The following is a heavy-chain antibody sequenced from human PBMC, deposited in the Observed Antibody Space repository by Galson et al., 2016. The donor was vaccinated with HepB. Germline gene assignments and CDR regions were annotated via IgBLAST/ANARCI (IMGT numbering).Heavy chain of an antibody. D-gene: IGHD5-24*01. CDR2: IAYDGSKE. J-gene: IGHJ4*02. V-gene: IGHV3-30-3*01. CDR1: GFTFSSHP. CDR3: ARGEKDGYNSVLY. Sequence: SLRLSCAASGFTFSSHPMHWVRQAPGKGLEWVAVIAYDGSKEYYTGSVKGRFTISRDNSKNTLYLQMNSLTGEDTAVYYCARGEKDGYNSVLYWGQGTLVTVSS.